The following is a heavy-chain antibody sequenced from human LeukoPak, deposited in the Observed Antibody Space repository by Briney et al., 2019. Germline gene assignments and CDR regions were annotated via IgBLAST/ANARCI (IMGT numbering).Heavy chain of an antibody. CDR1: GFTFSSYA. D-gene: IGHD2-21*02. Sequence: AGSLRLSCAASGFTFSSYAMSWVRQAPGKGLEWVSAISGSGGSTYYADSVKGRFTISRDNSKNPLYLQMNSLRAEDTAVYYCAKLGGDHKYYYYYMDVWGKGTTVTVSS. CDR2: ISGSGGST. CDR3: AKLGGDHKYYYYYMDV. V-gene: IGHV3-23*01. J-gene: IGHJ6*03.